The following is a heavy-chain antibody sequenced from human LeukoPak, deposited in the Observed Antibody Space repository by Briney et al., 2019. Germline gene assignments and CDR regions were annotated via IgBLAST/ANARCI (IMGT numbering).Heavy chain of an antibody. CDR1: GYTFTGYY. V-gene: IGHV1-2*02. J-gene: IGHJ4*02. CDR3: ARWPSHYGSHFAGFDY. CDR2: INPNSGGT. Sequence: ASVKVSCKASGYTFTGYYMHWVRQAPGQGLEWMGWINPNSGGTNYAQKFQGRVTMTRDTSISTAYMELSRLRSDDTAVYYCARWPSHYGSHFAGFDYWGQGTLVTVSS. D-gene: IGHD4-17*01.